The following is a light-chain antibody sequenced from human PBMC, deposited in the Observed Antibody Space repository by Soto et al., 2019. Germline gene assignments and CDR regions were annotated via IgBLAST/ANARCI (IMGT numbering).Light chain of an antibody. CDR3: LSYADTAYV. Sequence: QSALTQPRSVSGSPGQSVTISCTGTNSDVGGYNYVSWYQQYPGKAPKLMISGVSERPSGVPDRFSGSKSGNTASLTISGLQAEDEADYYCLSYADTAYVFGTGTKLTVL. V-gene: IGLV2-11*01. J-gene: IGLJ1*01. CDR2: GVS. CDR1: NSDVGGYNY.